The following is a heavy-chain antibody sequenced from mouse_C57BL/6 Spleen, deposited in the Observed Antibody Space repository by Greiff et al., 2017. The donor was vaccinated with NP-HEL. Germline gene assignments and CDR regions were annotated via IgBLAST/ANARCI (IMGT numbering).Heavy chain of an antibody. D-gene: IGHD1-1*01. V-gene: IGHV1-50*01. J-gene: IGHJ4*01. Sequence: QVQLQQPGAELVKPGASVKLSCKASGYTFTSYWMQWVKQRPGQGLEWIGEIDPSDSYTNYNQKFKGKATLTVDTSSSTAYMQLSSLTSEDSAVYYCARFYYYGSSYRYYAMDYWGQGTSVTVSS. CDR1: GYTFTSYW. CDR2: IDPSDSYT. CDR3: ARFYYYGSSYRYYAMDY.